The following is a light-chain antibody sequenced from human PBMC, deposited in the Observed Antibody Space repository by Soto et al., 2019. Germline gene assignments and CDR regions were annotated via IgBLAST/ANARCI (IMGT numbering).Light chain of an antibody. Sequence: AIQMAQSPSSLSASVGDRVTITCRASQGIRNDLDWFQQKPGKAPKLLIYAASNLQSGVPSRFSGSGSGTDFTLTISSLQPEDFATYYCLQDYNYPLTFGQGTKVDIK. V-gene: IGKV1-6*01. CDR1: QGIRND. J-gene: IGKJ1*01. CDR2: AAS. CDR3: LQDYNYPLT.